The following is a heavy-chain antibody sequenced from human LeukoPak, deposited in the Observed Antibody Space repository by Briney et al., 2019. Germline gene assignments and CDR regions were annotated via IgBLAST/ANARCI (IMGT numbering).Heavy chain of an antibody. Sequence: GGSPRLSCAASGFTFSRYWMHWVRQAPGKGLVWVSRINNDGSNTYYADSVKGRFTISRDNAKNTLYLQMDGLRAEDTALYYCARYGTDPFDIWGQGTLVTVSS. D-gene: IGHD4-17*01. V-gene: IGHV3-74*01. CDR2: INNDGSNT. J-gene: IGHJ3*02. CDR1: GFTFSRYW. CDR3: ARYGTDPFDI.